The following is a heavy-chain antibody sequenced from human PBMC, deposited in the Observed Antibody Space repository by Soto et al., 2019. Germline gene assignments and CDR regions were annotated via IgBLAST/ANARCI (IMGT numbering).Heavy chain of an antibody. Sequence: GASVKVSCKASGYTFTSYGISWVRQAPGQGLEWMGWISAYNGNTNYAQKLQGRVTMTTDTSTSTAYMELRSLRPDDTAVYYCERDGTYYDFWSGYYTGIGMLVYWG. CDR2: ISAYNGNT. CDR3: ERDGTYYDFWSGYYTGIGMLVY. J-gene: IGHJ4*01. V-gene: IGHV1-18*01. D-gene: IGHD3-3*01. CDR1: GYTFTSYG.